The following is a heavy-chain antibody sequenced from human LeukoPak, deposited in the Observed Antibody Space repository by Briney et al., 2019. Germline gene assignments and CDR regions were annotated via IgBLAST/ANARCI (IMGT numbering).Heavy chain of an antibody. Sequence: GGSLRLSCAASGFTFTTYWMMWVRQAPGKGLEWVANIRQDGNEKYFADSVKGRFTISRDNAKNSLFLQINSLRAEDTAVYYCARDRTGAGPDYWGQGTLVTVSS. J-gene: IGHJ4*02. V-gene: IGHV3-7*03. D-gene: IGHD1-14*01. CDR2: IRQDGNEK. CDR3: ARDRTGAGPDY. CDR1: GFTFTTYW.